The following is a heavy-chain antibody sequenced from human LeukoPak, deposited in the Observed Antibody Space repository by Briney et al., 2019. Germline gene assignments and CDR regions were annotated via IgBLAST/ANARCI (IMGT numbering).Heavy chain of an antibody. CDR3: ARAIPHQVEEYHYFAP. CDR2: IYYSGST. J-gene: IGHJ5*02. V-gene: IGHV4-31*03. D-gene: IGHD2/OR15-2a*01. Sequence: SETLSLTCSLSGGPISSNSYYWTWIRQHPGKGLEWIGYIYYSGSTYYNPSLKSRVTISVDTSKNQFSLKLSSVTAADTAVYYCARAIPHQVEEYHYFAPWGQGTLVTVSS. CDR1: GGPISSNSYY.